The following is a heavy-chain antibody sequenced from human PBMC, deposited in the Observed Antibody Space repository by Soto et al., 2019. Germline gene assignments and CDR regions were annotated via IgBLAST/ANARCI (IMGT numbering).Heavy chain of an antibody. D-gene: IGHD6-13*01. CDR3: ARGASKEIPIHIAAAGYYYYGMDV. CDR2: IIPIFGTA. V-gene: IGHV1-69*01. CDR1: GGTFSSYA. J-gene: IGHJ6*02. Sequence: QVQLVQSGAEVKKPGSSVKVSCKASGGTFSSYAISWVRQAPGQGLEWMGWIIPIFGTANYAQKFQGRVTITADESTSTAYMELSSLRSEDTAVYYCARGASKEIPIHIAAAGYYYYGMDVWGQGTTVTVSS.